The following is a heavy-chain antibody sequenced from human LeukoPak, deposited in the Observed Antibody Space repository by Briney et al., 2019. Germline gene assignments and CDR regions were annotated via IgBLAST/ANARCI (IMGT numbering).Heavy chain of an antibody. V-gene: IGHV4-38-2*01. D-gene: IGHD1-26*01. CDR1: GYSISSGYY. CDR2: SYFSGST. CDR3: SRWSGSYSYFDY. Sequence: SETLSLTCAVSGYSISSGYYWGWLRQPPGKGLERIGYSYFSGSTYYNPSLKSRVTISVDTSKNQFSLKLSSVTAADTAVDYCSRWSGSYSYFDYWGQGTLVTVSS. J-gene: IGHJ4*02.